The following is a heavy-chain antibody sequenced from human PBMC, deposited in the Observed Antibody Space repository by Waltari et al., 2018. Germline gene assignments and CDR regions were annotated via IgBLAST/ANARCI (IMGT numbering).Heavy chain of an antibody. CDR1: GGTFSSYA. CDR3: AGGAARPGYYGMDV. D-gene: IGHD6-6*01. V-gene: IGHV1-69*13. Sequence: QVQLVQSGAEVKKPGSSVKVSCKASGGTFSSYAISWVRQAPGQGLEWMGGIIPIFGTANYARRFQGRVTMTADEATSTAYMELSSLRSEDTAVYYCAGGAARPGYYGMDVWGQGTTVTVSS. CDR2: IIPIFGTA. J-gene: IGHJ6*02.